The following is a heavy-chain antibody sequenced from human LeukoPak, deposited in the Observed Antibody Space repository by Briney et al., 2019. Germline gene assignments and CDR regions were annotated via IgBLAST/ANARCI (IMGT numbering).Heavy chain of an antibody. CDR3: ARHTEEMATIRIFDY. CDR1: GGSISSYY. D-gene: IGHD5-24*01. Sequence: SETLSLTCTVSGGSISSYYWSWIRQPAGKGLEWIGRIYTSGSTNYNPSLKSRVTISVDTSKNQFSLKLSSVTAADTAVYYCARHTEEMATIRIFDYWGQGTLVTVSS. J-gene: IGHJ4*02. CDR2: IYTSGST. V-gene: IGHV4-4*07.